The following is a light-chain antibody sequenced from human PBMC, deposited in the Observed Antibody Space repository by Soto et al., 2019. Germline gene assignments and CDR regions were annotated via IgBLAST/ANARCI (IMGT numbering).Light chain of an antibody. V-gene: IGLV2-23*01. CDR2: EGS. CDR1: STNVGSSNL. CDR3: CSYAGSDTYVL. J-gene: IGLJ3*02. Sequence: QSALTQPASVSGSPGQSITISCAGTSTNVGSSNLVSWYQQHPGEAPKLMIYEGSKRPSGVSNRFSGSKSGNTASLTISGLQAEDEADYYCCSYAGSDTYVLFGGGTKLTVL.